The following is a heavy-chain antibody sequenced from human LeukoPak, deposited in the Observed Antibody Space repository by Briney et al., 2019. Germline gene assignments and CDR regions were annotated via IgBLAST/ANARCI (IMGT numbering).Heavy chain of an antibody. V-gene: IGHV3-23*01. CDR1: GFTFSDYG. Sequence: PGGTLRLSCAVSGFTFSDYGLTWVRQAPGEGLECVSGISRSGDTTYYADSVKGRFTVSRDDPHNTLYLQMNSVRAEDTAVYFCARGGVDHYGSGTYYLMYYFDHWGQGALVTVSS. CDR2: ISRSGDTT. CDR3: ARGGVDHYGSGTYYLMYYFDH. J-gene: IGHJ4*02. D-gene: IGHD3-10*01.